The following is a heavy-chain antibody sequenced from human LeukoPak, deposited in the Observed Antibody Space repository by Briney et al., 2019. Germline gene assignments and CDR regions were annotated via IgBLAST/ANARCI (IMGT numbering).Heavy chain of an antibody. V-gene: IGHV4-30-2*01. Sequence: PSQTLSLTCAVSGGSISSGGYSWSWIRQPPGKGLEWIGYIYHSGSTYYNPSLKSRVTISVDTSKNQFSLKLSSVTAADTAVYYCARVWNYYMDVWGKGATVTVSS. J-gene: IGHJ6*03. D-gene: IGHD2-21*01. CDR1: GGSISSGGYS. CDR2: IYHSGST. CDR3: ARVWNYYMDV.